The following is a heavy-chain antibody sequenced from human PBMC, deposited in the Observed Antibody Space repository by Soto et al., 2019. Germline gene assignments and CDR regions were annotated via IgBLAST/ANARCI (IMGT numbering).Heavy chain of an antibody. J-gene: IGHJ4*02. V-gene: IGHV3-74*01. Sequence: PGGSLRLSCAASGFTFSSYWMHWVRQAPGKGLVWVSRINPDGSDTDYADSVKGRFTISRDNAKNTVYLQMNSLRADDTAVFYCGRGGSDSPMAPGYWGQGTLVTVSS. CDR1: GFTFSSYW. CDR2: INPDGSDT. D-gene: IGHD5-18*01. CDR3: GRGGSDSPMAPGY.